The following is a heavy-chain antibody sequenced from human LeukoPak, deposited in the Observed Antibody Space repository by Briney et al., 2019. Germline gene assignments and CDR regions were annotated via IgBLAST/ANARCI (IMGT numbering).Heavy chain of an antibody. CDR2: ISSRGSTI. CDR3: ARDDYYGSGR. D-gene: IGHD3-10*01. Sequence: PGGSLRLSCAASGFTFSSYEMNWVRQAPGKGLEWVSYISSRGSTIYYADSVKGRFTISRDNAKNSLYLQMNSLRAEDTAVYYCARDDYYGSGRWGQGTLVTVSS. CDR1: GFTFSSYE. J-gene: IGHJ4*02. V-gene: IGHV3-48*03.